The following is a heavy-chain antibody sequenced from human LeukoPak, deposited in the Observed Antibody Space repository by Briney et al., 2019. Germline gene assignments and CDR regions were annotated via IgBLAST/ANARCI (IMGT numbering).Heavy chain of an antibody. J-gene: IGHJ4*01. CDR1: GFTFSNAW. Sequence: PGGSLRLSCVASGFTFSNAWMNWVRQAPGKGLEWVGRIKSKTHGGTTDYAAPVKGRFTISRDDSKNTLYLQMDSLKTEDTAVYYCTTDASSYDFWSGYFWGHGALVTVSS. D-gene: IGHD3-3*01. CDR2: IKSKTHGGTT. CDR3: TTDASSYDFWSGYF. V-gene: IGHV3-15*01.